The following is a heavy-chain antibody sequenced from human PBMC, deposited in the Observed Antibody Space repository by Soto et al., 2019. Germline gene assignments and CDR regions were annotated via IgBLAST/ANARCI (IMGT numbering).Heavy chain of an antibody. V-gene: IGHV1-8*01. J-gene: IGHJ5*02. CDR2: MIPNSGNT. CDR1: GYTFTSYD. D-gene: IGHD6-19*01. Sequence: QVQLVQSGAEVKKPGASVKVSCKASGYTFTSYDINWVRQATGQGLEWMGWMIPNSGNTVYAQKFQGRVSMTRNISISTAYMELTSLTSEDTAVYYCARGSSGWYDPWGQGTLVTVSP. CDR3: ARGSSGWYDP.